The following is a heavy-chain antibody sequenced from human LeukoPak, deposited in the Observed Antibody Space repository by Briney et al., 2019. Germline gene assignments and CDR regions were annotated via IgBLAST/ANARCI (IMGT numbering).Heavy chain of an antibody. D-gene: IGHD3-22*01. V-gene: IGHV1-18*01. CDR3: ARGLPTYYYDSSGSFFDY. Sequence: ASVKVSCKASGYTFTSYSISWVRQAPGQGLEWMGWISAYNGNTNYAQKLQGRVTMTTDTSTSTAYMELRSLRSDDTAVYYCARGLPTYYYDSSGSFFDYWGQGTLVTVSS. CDR2: ISAYNGNT. J-gene: IGHJ4*02. CDR1: GYTFTSYS.